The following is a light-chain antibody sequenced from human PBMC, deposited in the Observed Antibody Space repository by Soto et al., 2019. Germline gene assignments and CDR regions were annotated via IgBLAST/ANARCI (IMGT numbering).Light chain of an antibody. V-gene: IGKV1-39*01. Sequence: DIQMTQSPSSLNASVGDRVTITCRASQTIRNHLNWYQQKPGKAPELLIYGAYSLQSGVQSRFSGSGFGTEFTLTITSLQPEDFATYYCEQSYSALRTFGRGTKVDI. CDR3: EQSYSALRT. J-gene: IGKJ1*01. CDR1: QTIRNH. CDR2: GAY.